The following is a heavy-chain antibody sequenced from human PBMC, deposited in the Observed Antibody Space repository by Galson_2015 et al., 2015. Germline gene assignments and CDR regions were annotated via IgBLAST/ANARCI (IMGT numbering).Heavy chain of an antibody. CDR2: IIPIFGTA. CDR1: GYTFTSYY. V-gene: IGHV1-69*13. CDR3: ARDRGQNDAFDI. Sequence: SVKVSCKASGYTFTSYYMHWVRQAPGQGLEWMGGIIPIFGTANYAQKFQGRVTITADESTSTAYMELSSLRSEDTAVYYCARDRGQNDAFDIWGQGTMVTVSS. J-gene: IGHJ3*02.